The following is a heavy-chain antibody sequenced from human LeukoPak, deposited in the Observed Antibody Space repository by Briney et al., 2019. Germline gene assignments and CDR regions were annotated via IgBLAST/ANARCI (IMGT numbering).Heavy chain of an antibody. D-gene: IGHD1-26*01. CDR1: GDSFGTYG. J-gene: IGHJ4*02. CDR3: AREKWELLSFDY. Sequence: ASVKVSCKASGDSFGTYGITWVRQALGQGLEWMGGFNPIFGSAQYAQKFQGRVTITRDTSASTAYMELSSLRSEDTAVYYCAREKWELLSFDYWGQGTLVTVSS. V-gene: IGHV1-69*05. CDR2: FNPIFGSA.